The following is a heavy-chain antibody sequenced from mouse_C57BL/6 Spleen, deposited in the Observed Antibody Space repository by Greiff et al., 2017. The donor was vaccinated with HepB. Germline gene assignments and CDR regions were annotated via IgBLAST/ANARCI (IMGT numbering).Heavy chain of an antibody. V-gene: IGHV3-1*01. CDR3: ARGTTVFDY. J-gene: IGHJ2*01. CDR2: ISYSGST. CDR1: GYSITSGYD. D-gene: IGHD1-1*01. Sequence: EVMLVESGPGMVKPSQSLSLTCTVTGYSITSGYDWHWIRHFPGNKLEWMGYISYSGSTNYNPSLKSRISITHDTSKDHFFLKLNSVTTEDTATYYCARGTTVFDYWGQGTTLTVSS.